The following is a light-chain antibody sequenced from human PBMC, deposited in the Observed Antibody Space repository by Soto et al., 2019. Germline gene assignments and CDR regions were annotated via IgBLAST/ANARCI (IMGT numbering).Light chain of an antibody. Sequence: DIQMTQSPSTLSASVGDRVTITCRASQSISGWLAWYQQKPGKAPKLLIYGDSSLETGVPSRFSGSGSGTEFTLTISSLQPDDVATYYCQHFNSYPWTFGQGTKVEIK. J-gene: IGKJ1*01. V-gene: IGKV1-5*01. CDR3: QHFNSYPWT. CDR2: GDS. CDR1: QSISGW.